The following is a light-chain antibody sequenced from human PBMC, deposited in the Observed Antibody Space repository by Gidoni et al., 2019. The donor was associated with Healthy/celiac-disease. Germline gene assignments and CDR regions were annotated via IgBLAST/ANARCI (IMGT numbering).Light chain of an antibody. J-gene: IGLJ2*01. CDR2: HVS. CDR1: SSDGGGYDY. CDR3: SSYTSRSTLV. Sequence: QSALPQPPSESGSPCQSITISCTGTSSDGGGYDYVSCYKHTPGKAPKAMIYHVSNRPPGVSNRFSGSKSGNTASLTISGLQAEDEADYYCSSYTSRSTLVIGGGTKLTVL. V-gene: IGLV2-14*03.